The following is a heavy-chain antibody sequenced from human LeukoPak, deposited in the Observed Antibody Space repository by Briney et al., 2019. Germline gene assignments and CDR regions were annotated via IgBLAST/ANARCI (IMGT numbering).Heavy chain of an antibody. CDR3: ATITSMRVVLIS. CDR1: GFTFSSYA. J-gene: IGHJ1*01. D-gene: IGHD3-22*01. V-gene: IGHV3-23*01. CDR2: ISVSATNT. Sequence: GRSLRLSCAASGFTFSSYAIYWVRQAPGKGLEWVSTISVSATNTYYADSVKGRLTISRDNSKNTLYLQMNSLRADDTAVYYCATITSMRVVLISWGQGTLVTVSS.